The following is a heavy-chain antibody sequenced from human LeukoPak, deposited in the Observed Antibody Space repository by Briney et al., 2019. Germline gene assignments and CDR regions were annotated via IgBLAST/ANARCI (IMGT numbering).Heavy chain of an antibody. J-gene: IGHJ4*02. D-gene: IGHD3-22*01. CDR1: GFTFSSYG. CDR2: IWYDGSNK. V-gene: IGHV3-33*06. CDR3: AKDQKIVVVITHDY. Sequence: PGRSLRLSCAASGFTFSSYGMHWVRQAPGKGLEWVAVIWYDGSNKYYADSVKGRFTISRDNSKNTLYLQINSLRAEDTAVYYCAKDQKIVVVITHDYWGQGTLVTVSS.